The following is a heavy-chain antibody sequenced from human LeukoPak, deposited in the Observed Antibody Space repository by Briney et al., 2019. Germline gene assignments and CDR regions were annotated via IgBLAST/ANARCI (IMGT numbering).Heavy chain of an antibody. Sequence: GGSLRLSCAASGFDLSKNWMSWVRQAPGKGLEWVAKIKPDGSGTSYVDSVEGRFIISRDNAKNSLFLQMNSLSAEDTALYYCATFSSGFYPKEPFDIWGRGTMVSVSS. CDR3: ATFSSGFYPKEPFDI. V-gene: IGHV3-7*01. J-gene: IGHJ3*02. CDR2: IKPDGSGT. D-gene: IGHD3-22*01. CDR1: GFDLSKNW.